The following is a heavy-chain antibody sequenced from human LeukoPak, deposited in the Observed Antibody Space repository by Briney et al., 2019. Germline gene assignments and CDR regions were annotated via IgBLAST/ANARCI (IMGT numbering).Heavy chain of an antibody. CDR3: ARGKYYNSSGTTPFGN. CDR1: GYSFTSYD. CDR2: MNPNSGNT. J-gene: IGHJ4*02. Sequence: GASVKVSCKASGYSFTSYDINWVRQATGQGLEWMGWMNPNSGNTDYAQKFQGRVTMTRNTSISTAYMELSSLRSEDTAVYYCARGKYYNSSGTTPFGNWGPGTLVTVSS. D-gene: IGHD3-22*01. V-gene: IGHV1-8*02.